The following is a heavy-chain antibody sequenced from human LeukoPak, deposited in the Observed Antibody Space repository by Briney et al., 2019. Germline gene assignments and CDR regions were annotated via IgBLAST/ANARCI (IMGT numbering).Heavy chain of an antibody. CDR3: ARRLVVRGVIIYPDDAFDI. CDR1: GFTFSSYW. V-gene: IGHV3-74*01. J-gene: IGHJ3*02. Sequence: PGGSLRLSCAASGFTFSSYWMHWVRQAPGKGLVWVSRINSDGSSTSYADSVKGRFTISRDNAKNTLYLQMNSLRAEDTAVYYCARRLVVRGVIIYPDDAFDIRGQGTMVTVSS. D-gene: IGHD3-10*01. CDR2: INSDGSST.